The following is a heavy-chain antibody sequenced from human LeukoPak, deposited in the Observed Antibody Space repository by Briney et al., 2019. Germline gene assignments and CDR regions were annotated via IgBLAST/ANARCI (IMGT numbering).Heavy chain of an antibody. CDR2: IGTAGDT. CDR1: GFTFSNYD. J-gene: IGHJ4*02. CDR3: ARGADTHFDY. D-gene: IGHD2-15*01. V-gene: IGHV3-13*04. Sequence: PGGSLRLSCAASGFTFSNYDMHWVPHATGKVLEWVSAIGTAGDTYYQGSVRGRFTMSRENAKNSLYLQMNSLTAGDTAVYYCARGADTHFDYWGQGILVTVSS.